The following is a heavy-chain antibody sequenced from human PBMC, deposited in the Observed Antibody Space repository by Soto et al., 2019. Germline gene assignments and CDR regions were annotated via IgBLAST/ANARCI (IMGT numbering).Heavy chain of an antibody. CDR3: TRDNYGSGSYAFDY. CDR2: IHYSGST. V-gene: IGHV4-31*03. CDR1: GASISSGGYY. Sequence: PSETLSLTCTVSGASISSGGYYWSWIRQNPGKGLEWIAYIHYSGSTYFNPSLRSRVTISLDTSKNQFSLKLSSVTAADTAVYYCTRDNYGSGSYAFDYWGQGTLVTVSS. D-gene: IGHD3-10*01. J-gene: IGHJ4*02.